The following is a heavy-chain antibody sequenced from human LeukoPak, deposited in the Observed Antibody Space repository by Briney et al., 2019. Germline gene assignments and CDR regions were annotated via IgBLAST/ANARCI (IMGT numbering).Heavy chain of an antibody. CDR3: AKRGVVIRVILVGFHKEANYFDS. J-gene: IGHJ4*02. D-gene: IGHD3-22*01. Sequence: GGSLRLSCAVSGITLSNYGMSWVRQAPGKGLEWVAGISDSGGRTNYADSVKGRFTISRDNPKNTLYLQMNRLRAADTAVYFCAKRGVVIRVILVGFHKEANYFDSWGQGALVTVSS. CDR1: GITLSNYG. CDR2: ISDSGGRT. V-gene: IGHV3-23*01.